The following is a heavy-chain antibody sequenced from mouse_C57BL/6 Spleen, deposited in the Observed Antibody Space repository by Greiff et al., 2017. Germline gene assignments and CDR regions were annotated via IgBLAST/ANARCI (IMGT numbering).Heavy chain of an antibody. CDR2: INTNYGTT. D-gene: IGHD2-4*01. Sequence: EVKLQQSGPELVKPGASVKISCKASGYSFTDYNMNWVKQTNGKSLEWIGVINTNYGTTSYNQTFKGKATLTEDQSSSPAYMQLNSLTSEDSAVYSCARSDDYDASWFAYWGQGTLVTVSA. J-gene: IGHJ3*01. CDR1: GYSFTDYN. V-gene: IGHV1-39*01. CDR3: ARSDDYDASWFAY.